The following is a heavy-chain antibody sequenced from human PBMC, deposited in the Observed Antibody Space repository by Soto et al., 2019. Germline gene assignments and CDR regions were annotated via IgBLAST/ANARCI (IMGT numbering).Heavy chain of an antibody. CDR2: ISAYNGNT. CDR3: AREPSTMVRGVYYYYGMDV. CDR1: GYTFTSYG. Sequence: ASVKVSCKATGYTFTSYGISWVRQAPGQGLEWMGWISAYNGNTNYAQKPQGRVTMTTDTSTSTAYMELRSLRSDDTAVYYCAREPSTMVRGVYYYYGMDVWGQGTTVTVSS. J-gene: IGHJ6*02. V-gene: IGHV1-18*01. D-gene: IGHD3-10*01.